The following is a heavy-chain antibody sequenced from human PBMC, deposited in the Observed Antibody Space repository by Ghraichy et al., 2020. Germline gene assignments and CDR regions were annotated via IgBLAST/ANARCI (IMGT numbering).Heavy chain of an antibody. CDR2: MNPNSGNT. CDR3: ARGRYYYDSSGYFHFDY. V-gene: IGHV1-8*01. Sequence: ASVKVSCKASGYTFTSYDINWVRQATGQGLEWMGWMNPNSGNTGYAQKFQGRVTMTRNTSISTAYMELSSLRSEDTAVYYCARGRYYYDSSGYFHFDYWGQGTLVTVSS. CDR1: GYTFTSYD. J-gene: IGHJ4*02. D-gene: IGHD3-22*01.